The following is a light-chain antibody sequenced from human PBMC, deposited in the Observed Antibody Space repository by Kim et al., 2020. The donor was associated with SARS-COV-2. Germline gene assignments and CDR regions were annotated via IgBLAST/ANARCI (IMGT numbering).Light chain of an antibody. V-gene: IGKV1-5*01. CDR3: QQYYTYST. CDR2: DAS. J-gene: IGKJ2*01. CDR1: QSINSW. Sequence: DIQMTQSPSTLSASVGDRVTITCRASQSINSWLAWYQQKPGKAPKLQISDASNLESGVPSRFSGSGSGTEFTLTISSLQPDDFATYYCQQYYTYSTFGQGTKVDIK.